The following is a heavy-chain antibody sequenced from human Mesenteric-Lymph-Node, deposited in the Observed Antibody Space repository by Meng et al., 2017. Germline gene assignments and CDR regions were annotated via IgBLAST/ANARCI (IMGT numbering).Heavy chain of an antibody. Sequence: GESLKISCAASGFTFSSYAMHWVRQAPGKGLEWVAVISYDGSNKYYADSVKGRFTISRDNSKNTLYLQMNSLRAEDTAVYYCAKSPSLRYLPGYWGQGTLVTVSS. J-gene: IGHJ4*02. V-gene: IGHV3-30*04. CDR3: AKSPSLRYLPGY. CDR1: GFTFSSYA. CDR2: ISYDGSNK. D-gene: IGHD3-9*01.